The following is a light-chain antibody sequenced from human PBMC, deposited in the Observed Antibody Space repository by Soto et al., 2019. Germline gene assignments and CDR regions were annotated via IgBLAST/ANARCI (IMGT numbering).Light chain of an antibody. CDR1: SGDVGGYNY. Sequence: QSALTQPASVSGSPGQSITISCTGTSGDVGGYNYVSWYQQHPGKAPKLMIYEVSNRPSGVSNRFSGSKSGNTASLTISGLQAEDEADYYCSSYTITSALYVFGRGTKVTVL. V-gene: IGLV2-14*01. J-gene: IGLJ1*01. CDR2: EVS. CDR3: SSYTITSALYV.